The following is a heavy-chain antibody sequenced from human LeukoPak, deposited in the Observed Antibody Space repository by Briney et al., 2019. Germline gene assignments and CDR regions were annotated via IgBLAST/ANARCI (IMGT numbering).Heavy chain of an antibody. CDR1: GGSISSGSYY. V-gene: IGHV4-61*02. Sequence: SQTLSLTCTVSGGSISSGSYYWSWIRQPAGKGLEWIGRIYTSGSTNYNPSLKSRVTISVDTSKNQFSLKLSSVTAADTAVYYCARAVMGCSSTNCYNSAFDIWGQGTMVTVSS. J-gene: IGHJ3*02. CDR3: ARAVMGCSSTNCYNSAFDI. D-gene: IGHD2-2*02. CDR2: IYTSGST.